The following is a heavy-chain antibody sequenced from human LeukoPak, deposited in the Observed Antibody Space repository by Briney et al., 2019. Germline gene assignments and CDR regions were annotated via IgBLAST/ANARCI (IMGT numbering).Heavy chain of an antibody. CDR3: ARGGYHDY. Sequence: ASAKVSRKASGYTFTSYYLHWVRQAPGQGLEWMGIINPSGGSTGYAQKFQGRVTMTTDTSTSTVYMELSSLRSEDTAIYYCARGGYHDYWGQGTLVTVSS. J-gene: IGHJ4*02. V-gene: IGHV1-46*01. CDR2: INPSGGST. D-gene: IGHD3-22*01. CDR1: GYTFTSYY.